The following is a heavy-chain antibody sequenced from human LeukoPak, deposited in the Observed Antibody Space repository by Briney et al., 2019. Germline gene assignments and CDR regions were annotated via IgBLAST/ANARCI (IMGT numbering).Heavy chain of an antibody. CDR3: ARANWNLDY. Sequence: PSETLSLTCAVYGGSFSGYYWSWIRQPPGKGLEWIGEINHSGSTNYNPSLKSRVTISVDTSKNQFSLKLSSVTAADTAVYYCARANWNLDYWGQGTLVTVSS. CDR1: GGSFSGYY. D-gene: IGHD1-1*01. J-gene: IGHJ4*02. V-gene: IGHV4-34*01. CDR2: INHSGST.